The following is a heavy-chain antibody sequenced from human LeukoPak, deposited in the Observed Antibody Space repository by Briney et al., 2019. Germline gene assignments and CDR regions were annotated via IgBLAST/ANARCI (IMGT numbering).Heavy chain of an antibody. V-gene: IGHV3-7*01. CDR1: GFTFSSYW. Sequence: GGSLRLSCAASGFTFSSYWMSWVRQAPGKGLEWVANIKQDGSEKYYVDSVKGRFTISRDNAKNSLYLQMNGLRAEDTAVYYCAREVGRDSTDYWGQGTLVTVSS. CDR2: IKQDGSEK. D-gene: IGHD6-13*01. J-gene: IGHJ4*02. CDR3: AREVGRDSTDY.